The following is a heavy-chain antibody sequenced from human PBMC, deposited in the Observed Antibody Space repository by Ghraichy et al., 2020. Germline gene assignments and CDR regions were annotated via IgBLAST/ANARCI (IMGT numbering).Heavy chain of an antibody. CDR3: ARVAGQQLPPGNWFDP. CDR1: GGSFSGYY. Sequence: SETLSLTCAVYGGSFSGYYWSWIRQPPGKGLEWIGEINHSGSTNYNPSLKSRVTISVDTSKNQFSLKLSSVTAADTAVYYCARVAGQQLPPGNWFDPWGQGTLVTVSS. D-gene: IGHD6-13*01. J-gene: IGHJ5*02. CDR2: INHSGST. V-gene: IGHV4-34*01.